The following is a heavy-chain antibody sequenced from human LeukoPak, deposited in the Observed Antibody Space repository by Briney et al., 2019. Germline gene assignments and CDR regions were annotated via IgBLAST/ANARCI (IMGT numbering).Heavy chain of an antibody. CDR1: GGSFSGYY. V-gene: IGHV4-34*01. CDR2: INHSGST. J-gene: IGHJ4*02. Sequence: PSETLSLTCAVYGGSFSGYYWSWIRQPPGKGLEWIGEINHSGSTNYNPSPKSRVTISVDTSKNQFSLKLSSVTAADTAVYYCASAGYSYGPDYWGQGTLVTVSS. D-gene: IGHD5-18*01. CDR3: ASAGYSYGPDY.